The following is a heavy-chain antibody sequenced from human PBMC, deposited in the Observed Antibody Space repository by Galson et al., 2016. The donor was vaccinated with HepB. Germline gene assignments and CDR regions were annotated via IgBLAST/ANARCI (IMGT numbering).Heavy chain of an antibody. CDR1: GGTFSSYA. CDR3: ARGRPYCSSTSCYPTYYYYYGMDV. CDR2: IIPIYGTT. Sequence: SVKVSCKASGGTFSSYAISWVRQAPGQGLEWMGGIIPIYGTTNFAQKLQGRVTITADESMTTAYMELSSLRSDDTAVYYCARGRPYCSSTSCYPTYYYYYGMDVWGQGTTVTVSS. V-gene: IGHV1-69*13. D-gene: IGHD2-2*01. J-gene: IGHJ6*02.